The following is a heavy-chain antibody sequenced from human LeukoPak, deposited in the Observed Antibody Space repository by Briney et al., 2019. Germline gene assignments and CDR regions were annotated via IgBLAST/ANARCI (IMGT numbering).Heavy chain of an antibody. V-gene: IGHV1-8*01. D-gene: IGHD1-1*01. CDR3: ARRDNWNAASYYYTDV. Sequence: GASVKVSCKASGFTFISYDIVWVRQAAGPGLEWLGWMNPSSGNTGYSQKFQGRVTMTRNTSISTAYLVLSSLISEDTAVYYCARRDNWNAASYYYTDVWGEGTTVTVSS. J-gene: IGHJ6*03. CDR2: MNPSSGNT. CDR1: GFTFISYD.